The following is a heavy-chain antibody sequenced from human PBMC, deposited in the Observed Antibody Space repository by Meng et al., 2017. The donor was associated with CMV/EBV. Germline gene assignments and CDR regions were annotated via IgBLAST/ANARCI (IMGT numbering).Heavy chain of an antibody. CDR2: IYYSGST. CDR3: ARSIAARPYRYNWFDP. D-gene: IGHD6-6*01. V-gene: IGHV4-39*07. J-gene: IGHJ5*02. Sequence: QLQESGPGLVNPSETLSLTCTVSVGPISISSYYWGWIRQPPGKGLEWIGSIYYSGSTYYNPSLKSRVTISVDTSKNQFSLKLSSVTAADTAVYYCARSIAARPYRYNWFDPWGQGTLVTVSS. CDR1: VGPISISSYY.